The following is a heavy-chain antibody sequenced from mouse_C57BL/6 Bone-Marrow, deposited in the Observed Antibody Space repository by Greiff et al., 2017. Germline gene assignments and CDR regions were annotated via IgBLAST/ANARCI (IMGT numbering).Heavy chain of an antibody. Sequence: DVHLVESGAELVRPGASVKLSCTASGFNIKDDYMHWVKQRPEQGLEWIGWIDPENGDTEYASKFQGKATITADTSSNTAYLQLSSLTSEDTAVYYCTTFGCEDYWGQGTTLTVSS. CDR3: TTFGCEDY. J-gene: IGHJ2*01. CDR1: GFNIKDDY. V-gene: IGHV14-4*01. CDR2: IDPENGDT.